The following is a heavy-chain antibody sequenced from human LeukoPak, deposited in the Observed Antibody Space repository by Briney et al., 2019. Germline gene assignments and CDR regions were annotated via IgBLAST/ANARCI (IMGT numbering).Heavy chain of an antibody. D-gene: IGHD3-3*01. Sequence: PSETLSLTCNISGASISSHYWNWIRQPPGKGLEWIGYTSYSRTTNYNPSLKRRVVISLDTSKNQFSLKLTSVTAADTAVYYCARDGPLTMFGGGYMVAWGRGTTVTVSS. CDR2: TSYSRTT. CDR3: ARDGPLTMFGGGYMVA. CDR1: GASISSHY. J-gene: IGHJ6*03. V-gene: IGHV4-59*11.